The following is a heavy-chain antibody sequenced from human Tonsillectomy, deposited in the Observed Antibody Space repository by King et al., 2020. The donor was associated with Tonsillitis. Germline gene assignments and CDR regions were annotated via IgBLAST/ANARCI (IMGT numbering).Heavy chain of an antibody. D-gene: IGHD5-18*01. CDR1: GGSISSSSYY. CDR2: VYYTGST. V-gene: IGHV4-39*01. CDR3: ARHGVAAAIVHY. Sequence: LQLQESGPGLVKPSETLSLTCTVSGGSISSSSYYWGWIRQPPGKGLEWIGSVYYTGSTYYKPSLNSRVTISVDSSKNQFYLRLTSVTATDTAVYYCARHGVAAAIVHYWGQGALVTVSS. J-gene: IGHJ4*02.